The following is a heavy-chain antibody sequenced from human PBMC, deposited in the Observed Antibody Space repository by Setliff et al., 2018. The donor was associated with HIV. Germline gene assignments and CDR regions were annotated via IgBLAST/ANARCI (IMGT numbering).Heavy chain of an antibody. Sequence: SETLSLTCTVSGGSISSGTYFWSWIRQPAGKGLEWIGHIHTSGNANYNPSLNSRVTISVDTSKNHFSLKLSSVTAADTAVYYCARTLLPSITVAGTIGYWGQGSLVTVSS. J-gene: IGHJ4*02. CDR3: ARTLLPSITVAGTIGY. V-gene: IGHV4-61*09. D-gene: IGHD6-19*01. CDR1: GGSISSGTYF. CDR2: IHTSGNA.